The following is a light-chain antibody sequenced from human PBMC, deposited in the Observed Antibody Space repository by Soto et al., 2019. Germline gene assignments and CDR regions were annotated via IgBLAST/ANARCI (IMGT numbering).Light chain of an antibody. CDR2: AAS. V-gene: IGKV1-39*01. Sequence: DIQMTQSPSSLSASVGARVTITCRASQSISSYLNWYQQKPGKDTKRLIYAASSLDSEVPLRVSGSGSGTDFTLTISSLQPDEVATYYGQHFNDYSGTFGQGTKVDIK. CDR1: QSISSY. CDR3: QHFNDYSGT. J-gene: IGKJ1*01.